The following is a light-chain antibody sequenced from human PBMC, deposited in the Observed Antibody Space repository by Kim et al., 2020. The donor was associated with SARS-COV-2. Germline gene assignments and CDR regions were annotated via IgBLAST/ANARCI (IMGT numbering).Light chain of an antibody. CDR3: QVWDSSSDHPFV. CDR1: NIGSKS. V-gene: IGLV3-21*04. CDR2: YDS. J-gene: IGLJ1*01. Sequence: PGKTARITCGGNNIGSKSVHGYQQKPGQAPVLVIYYDSDRPSGIPERFSGSNSGYTATLTISRVEAGDEADYYCQVWDSSSDHPFVFGTGTKVTVL.